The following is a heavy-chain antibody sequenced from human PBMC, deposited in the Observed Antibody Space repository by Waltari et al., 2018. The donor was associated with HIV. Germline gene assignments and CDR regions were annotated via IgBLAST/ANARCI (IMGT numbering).Heavy chain of an antibody. CDR3: ARARLVSRGQYCSTTSCLPHYYYYYGMDV. J-gene: IGHJ6*02. D-gene: IGHD2-2*01. Sequence: QVQLRPWGAGLLKPSETLSLTCAVYAGSSSGSYCSWIRQPHGQGRAWIGEINHSGSTNYNPSLKSRVTISVDTSKNQFSLKLTSVTAADTAVFYCARARLVSRGQYCSTTSCLPHYYYYYGMDVWGQGTTVTVSS. CDR2: INHSGST. V-gene: IGHV4-34*01. CDR1: AGSSSGSY.